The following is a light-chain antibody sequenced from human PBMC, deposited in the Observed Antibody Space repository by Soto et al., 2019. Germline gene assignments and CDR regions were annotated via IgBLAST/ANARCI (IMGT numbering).Light chain of an antibody. CDR1: SSGVGSYNL. J-gene: IGLJ2*01. Sequence: QSALTQPASVSGSPGQSITISCTGTSSGVGSYNLVSWYQQHPGKAPKLMIYQGNKRPSGVSNRFSASKSGNTASLTISGLQAEDEAEYYCCSYAGSFVVFGGGTKLTVL. V-gene: IGLV2-23*01. CDR3: CSYAGSFVV. CDR2: QGN.